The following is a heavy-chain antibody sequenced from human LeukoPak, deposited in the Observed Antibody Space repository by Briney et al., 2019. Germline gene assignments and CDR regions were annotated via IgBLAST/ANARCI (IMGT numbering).Heavy chain of an antibody. CDR1: GGSISSYY. D-gene: IGHD3-22*01. J-gene: IGHJ4*02. Sequence: KTSETLSLTCTVSGGSISSYYWSWIRQPPGKGLEWIGYIYYGGSTNYNPSLKSRVTISVDTSKNQFSLKLSSVTAADTAVYYCARARAYYYDSSGYYYPESFDYWGQGTLVTVSS. CDR3: ARARAYYYDSSGYYYPESFDY. V-gene: IGHV4-59*01. CDR2: IYYGGST.